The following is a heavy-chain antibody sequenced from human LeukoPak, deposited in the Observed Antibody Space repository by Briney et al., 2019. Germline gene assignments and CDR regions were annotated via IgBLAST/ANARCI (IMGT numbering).Heavy chain of an antibody. CDR1: GYTFTGYY. CDR2: INPSGGST. CDR3: ARDNSVEDTAWWFDP. V-gene: IGHV1-46*01. J-gene: IGHJ5*02. D-gene: IGHD4-23*01. Sequence: ASVKVSCKASGYTFTGYYMHWVRQAPGHGLEWMGIINPSGGSTSYAQKFQGRVTMTRDMSTSTDYMELSSLRSEDTAVYYCARDNSVEDTAWWFDPWGQGTLVTVSS.